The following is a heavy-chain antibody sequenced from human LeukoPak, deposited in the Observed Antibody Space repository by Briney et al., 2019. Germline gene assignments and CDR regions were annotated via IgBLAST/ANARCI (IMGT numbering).Heavy chain of an antibody. CDR2: IYYSGST. J-gene: IGHJ4*02. Sequence: SETLSLTCTVSGGSISSSSYYWGWIRQPPGKGLEWIGSIYYSGSTYYNPSLKSRVTISVDTSKNQFSLKLSSVTAADTAVYYCARRPRGYSSSWYDYWGQGTLVTVSS. CDR1: GGSISSSSYY. D-gene: IGHD6-13*01. V-gene: IGHV4-39*01. CDR3: ARRPRGYSSSWYDY.